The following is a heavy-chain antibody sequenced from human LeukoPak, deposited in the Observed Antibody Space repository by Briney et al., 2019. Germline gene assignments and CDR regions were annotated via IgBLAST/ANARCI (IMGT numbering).Heavy chain of an antibody. V-gene: IGHV3-21*01. CDR1: GFTFTTYW. J-gene: IGHJ4*02. CDR2: ISSRSSDI. Sequence: GGSLRLSCAASGFTFTTYWMSWVRQAPGRGLEWVSSISSRSSDIYYADSVKGRFTISRDNARHSLYLQMNSLRADDTAVYYCARDGIMTTSGWDFDYWGQGTLVTVSS. CDR3: ARDGIMTTSGWDFDY. D-gene: IGHD6-19*01.